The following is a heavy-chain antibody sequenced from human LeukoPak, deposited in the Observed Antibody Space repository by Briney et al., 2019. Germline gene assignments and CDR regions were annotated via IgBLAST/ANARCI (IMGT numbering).Heavy chain of an antibody. CDR1: GFTSSSYS. CDR3: ARDRSWGLGY. CDR2: ISSSSSYI. J-gene: IGHJ4*02. V-gene: IGHV3-21*01. Sequence: GGSLRLSCAASGFTSSSYSMNWVRQAPGKGLEWVSSISSSSSYIYYADSVKGRFTISRDNAKNSLYLQMNSLRAEDTAVYYCARDRSWGLGYWGQGTLVTVSS. D-gene: IGHD7-27*01.